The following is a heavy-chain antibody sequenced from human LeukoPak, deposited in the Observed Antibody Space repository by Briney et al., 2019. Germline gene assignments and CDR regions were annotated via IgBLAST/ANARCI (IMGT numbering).Heavy chain of an antibody. CDR1: GASSGRYS. D-gene: IGHD1-26*01. V-gene: IGHV4-34*01. Sequence: SETLSLTCAVYGASSGRYSWSWIRQSPEKGLEWIGEINYSGYTKYNPSLKSRVTMSVDTSKNQFSLNLTSVTAADTAVYYCARVGSTPAKFDYWGQGTQVTVSS. CDR2: INYSGYT. CDR3: ARVGSTPAKFDY. J-gene: IGHJ4*02.